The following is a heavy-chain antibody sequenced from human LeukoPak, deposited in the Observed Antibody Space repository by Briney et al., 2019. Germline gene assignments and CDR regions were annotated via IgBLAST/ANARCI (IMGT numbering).Heavy chain of an antibody. CDR3: ARGSDSSSWSLDY. CDR2: IYYSGST. V-gene: IGHV4-59*12. D-gene: IGHD6-13*01. CDR1: GGSISSYY. J-gene: IGHJ4*02. Sequence: SETLSLTCTVSGGSISSYYWSWIRQPPGKGLEWIGYIYYSGSTNYNPSLKSRVTISVDTSKNQFSLKLSSVTAADTAVYYCARGSDSSSWSLDYWGQGTLVTVSS.